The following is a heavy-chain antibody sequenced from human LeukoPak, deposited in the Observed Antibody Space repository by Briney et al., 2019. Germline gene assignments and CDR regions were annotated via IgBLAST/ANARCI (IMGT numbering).Heavy chain of an antibody. D-gene: IGHD3-22*01. CDR2: ISSGGDNT. Sequence: GALRLSCAASGFTFSNYGMSWVRQAPGKGLEWVSGISSGGDNTYYADSVKGRFTISRDNSKNTLYLQMSSLRAEDTAVYYCTREHYFDTSGYYRSFDYWGLGTLVTVSS. J-gene: IGHJ4*02. CDR3: TREHYFDTSGYYRSFDY. CDR1: GFTFSNYG. V-gene: IGHV3-23*01.